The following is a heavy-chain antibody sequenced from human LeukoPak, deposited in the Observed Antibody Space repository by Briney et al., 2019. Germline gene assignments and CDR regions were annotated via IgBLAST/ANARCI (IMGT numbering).Heavy chain of an antibody. D-gene: IGHD2-21*01. CDR3: GGGKFMTDRDGLVGY. CDR1: GGSFSGYY. CDR2: INDSGGS. Sequence: PAETLSLTCAVYGGSFSGYYWCWIRQPPGKGLEWIGEINDSGGSNYNASLKSRVTISVDTSQNRFSLKLSSVITADTAVYYCGGGKFMTDRDGLVGYWGQGTLATVSS. J-gene: IGHJ4*02. V-gene: IGHV4-34*01.